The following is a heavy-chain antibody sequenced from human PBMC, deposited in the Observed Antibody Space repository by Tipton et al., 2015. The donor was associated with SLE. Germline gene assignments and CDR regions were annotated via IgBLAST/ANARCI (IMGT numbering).Heavy chain of an antibody. Sequence: TLSLTCSVSNGSIGSDYWTWIRQPPGKGLERIGYFYHSGSTKYNPSLENRVTISGDMSENQFSLNLNSVTAADTAVYYCAREGFIAAQDSWGQGTLVTVSS. CDR1: NGSIGSDY. J-gene: IGHJ4*02. D-gene: IGHD6-6*01. V-gene: IGHV4-59*12. CDR2: FYHSGST. CDR3: AREGFIAAQDS.